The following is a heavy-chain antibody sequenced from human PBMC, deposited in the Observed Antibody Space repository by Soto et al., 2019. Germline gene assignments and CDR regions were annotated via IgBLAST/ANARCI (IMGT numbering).Heavy chain of an antibody. Sequence: QVQLVESGGGVVQPGRSLRLSCAASGFTFSNYGMHWVRQAPGKGLEWVALISRDGSFKNYADSVRGRFTISRDNSKNTLYLQMDSLRTEDTALYYCAKRSSSGWFGDFWGQGTLVTVSS. CDR2: ISRDGSFK. CDR1: GFTFSNYG. CDR3: AKRSSSGWFGDF. V-gene: IGHV3-30*18. J-gene: IGHJ4*02. D-gene: IGHD6-19*01.